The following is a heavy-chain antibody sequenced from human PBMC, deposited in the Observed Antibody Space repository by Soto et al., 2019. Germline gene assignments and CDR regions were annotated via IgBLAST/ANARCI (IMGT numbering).Heavy chain of an antibody. CDR2: IFYTGST. CDR3: AHFSDLEWFDP. J-gene: IGHJ5*02. CDR1: GGSISRYF. Sequence: SETLSLTCTVSGGSISRYFWSWIRQSPGKGLEWIGYIFYTGSTTYNPSLKSRVTISIDTSKNQFSLKLSSLTAADTAVYYCAHFSDLEWFDPWGQGTLVTRLL. D-gene: IGHD2-21*01. V-gene: IGHV4-59*01.